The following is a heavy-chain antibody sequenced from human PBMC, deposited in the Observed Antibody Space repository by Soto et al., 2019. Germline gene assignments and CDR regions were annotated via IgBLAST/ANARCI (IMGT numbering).Heavy chain of an antibody. CDR3: ARDCSSSSRSVWAY. Sequence: GGSLRLSCAASGFSLSSYAMTWVRQAPGKGLEWVSGITASGEKLYYADSVKGRFTVSRDNSKNTLCLQMHSLRADDTAVYYCARDCSSSSRSVWAYWGQGTLVTVSS. J-gene: IGHJ4*02. D-gene: IGHD2-2*01. CDR1: GFSLSSYA. CDR2: ITASGEKL. V-gene: IGHV3-23*01.